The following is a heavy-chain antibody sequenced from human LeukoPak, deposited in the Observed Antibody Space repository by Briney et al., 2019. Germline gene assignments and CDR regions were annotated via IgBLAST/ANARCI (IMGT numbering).Heavy chain of an antibody. D-gene: IGHD4-23*01. CDR2: IYYSGST. Sequence: PSETLSLTCTVSGGSISGYYYNWIRHPPRGGLEWIGYIYYSGSTNYNPSLNSRVTISLDTSKNQFSLKLSSVTTADTVVYYCARSVVTLYWYFDLWGRGTLVTVSS. J-gene: IGHJ2*01. V-gene: IGHV4-59*01. CDR1: GGSISGYY. CDR3: ARSVVTLYWYFDL.